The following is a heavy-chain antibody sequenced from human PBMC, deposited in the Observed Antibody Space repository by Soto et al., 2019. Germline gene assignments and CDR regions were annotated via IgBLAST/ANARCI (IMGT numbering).Heavy chain of an antibody. CDR1: GFTFSDYY. V-gene: IGHV3-64*01. CDR3: ARYSYKRNYYYYMDV. D-gene: IGHD5-18*01. CDR2: ISSNGGSI. J-gene: IGHJ6*03. Sequence: GGSLRLSCAASGFTFSDYYMSWIRQAPGKGLEYVSDISSNGGSIYYANSVKGRFTISKDNSKNTLYLQMSSLRAEDIAVYYCARYSYKRNYYYYMDVWGKGTTVTVSS.